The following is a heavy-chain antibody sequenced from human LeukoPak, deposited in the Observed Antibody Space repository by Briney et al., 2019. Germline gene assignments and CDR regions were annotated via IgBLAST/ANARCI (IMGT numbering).Heavy chain of an antibody. CDR3: AKDITPYSSGWYLGFDY. J-gene: IGHJ4*02. CDR2: ISWNSGSI. CDR1: GYTFDDYA. Sequence: PGGSLRLSCAASGYTFDDYALHWVRQAPGEGLEWMSGISWNSGSIGYADAVKGRFTMSRDNAKNSLYLQMNSLRADDTALYYCAKDITPYSSGWYLGFDYWGQGTLVTVSS. V-gene: IGHV3-9*01. D-gene: IGHD6-19*01.